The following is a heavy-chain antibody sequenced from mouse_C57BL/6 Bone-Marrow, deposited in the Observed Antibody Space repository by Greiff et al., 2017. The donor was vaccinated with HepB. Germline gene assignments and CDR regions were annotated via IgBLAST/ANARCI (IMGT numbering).Heavy chain of an antibody. V-gene: IGHV1-81*01. CDR2: IYPRSGNT. Sequence: QVQLKESGAELARPGASVKLSCKASGYTFTSYGISWVKQRTGLGLEWIGEIYPRSGNTYYNEKFKGKATLTADKSSSTAYMELRSLTSEDSAVYFCARGAYYAMDYWGQGTSVTVSS. CDR3: ARGAYYAMDY. CDR1: GYTFTSYG. J-gene: IGHJ4*01.